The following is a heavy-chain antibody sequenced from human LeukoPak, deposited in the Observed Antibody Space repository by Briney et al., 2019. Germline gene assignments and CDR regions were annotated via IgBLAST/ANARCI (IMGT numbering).Heavy chain of an antibody. V-gene: IGHV4-59*01. J-gene: IGHJ4*02. CDR3: ARSFSPNYYDLLDY. Sequence: PSETLSLTCTVSGGTISTYYWSWIRQPPGKGLEWIGYIYYSGSTNYNPSLKSRVTISLDTSKNQFSLKLNSVTAADTAMYYCARSFSPNYYDLLDYWGQGTLVTVSS. CDR1: GGTISTYY. CDR2: IYYSGST. D-gene: IGHD3-22*01.